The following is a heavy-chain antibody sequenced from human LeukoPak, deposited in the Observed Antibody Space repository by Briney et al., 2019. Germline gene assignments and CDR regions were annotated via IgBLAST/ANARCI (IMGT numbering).Heavy chain of an antibody. CDR3: ARDPYFDWLGFDY. D-gene: IGHD3-9*01. CDR1: GGSISSGSYY. Sequence: PSQTLSLTCTVSGGSISSGSYYWSWIRQPAGKGLEWIGRIYTSGSTNYNPSLKSLVPISVDTPKNQFSLKLSSVTAADTAVYYCARDPYFDWLGFDYWGQGTLVTVSS. J-gene: IGHJ4*02. V-gene: IGHV4-61*02. CDR2: IYTSGST.